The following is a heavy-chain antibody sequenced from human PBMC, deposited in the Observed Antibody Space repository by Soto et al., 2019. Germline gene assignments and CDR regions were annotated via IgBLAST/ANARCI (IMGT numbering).Heavy chain of an antibody. J-gene: IGHJ5*02. CDR2: INAGNGNT. CDR3: ARGSGIAAAGVNWFDP. CDR1: GYTFTSYA. D-gene: IGHD6-13*01. V-gene: IGHV1-3*01. Sequence: ASVKVSCKASGYTFTSYAMHWVRQAPGQRLEWMGWINAGNGNTNYAQKLQGRVTMTTDTSTSTAYMELRSLRSDDTAVYYCARGSGIAAAGVNWFDPWGQGTLVTVSS.